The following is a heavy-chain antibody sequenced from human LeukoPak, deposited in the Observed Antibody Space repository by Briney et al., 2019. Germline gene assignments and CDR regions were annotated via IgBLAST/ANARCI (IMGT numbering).Heavy chain of an antibody. V-gene: IGHV3-30-3*01. CDR3: VRESEYYFDHSASFDY. CDR1: GFTFTAYL. Sequence: GSLRLSCAASGFTFTAYLIHWVRQAPGKGLEWVAVMSSDGNAMFYADSVKGRFTISRDNSKNTLYPQMNSLRAEDTAVYYCVRESEYYFDHSASFDYWGQGTLVTVSS. CDR2: MSSDGNAM. D-gene: IGHD3-22*01. J-gene: IGHJ4*02.